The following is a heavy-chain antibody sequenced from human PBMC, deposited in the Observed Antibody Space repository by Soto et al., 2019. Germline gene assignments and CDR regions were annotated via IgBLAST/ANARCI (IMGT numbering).Heavy chain of an antibody. Sequence: SQTLSLTCVISGDSVSSNSAAWNWIRQSPSRGLEWLGRTYYYRSKWYNDYAVSVKSRITINPDTSRNQFSLQLTSVTAEDTAMYYCARDDGPRTTGRFNPWGQGTLVTVSA. D-gene: IGHD1-1*01. CDR3: ARDDGPRTTGRFNP. J-gene: IGHJ5*02. CDR2: TYYYRSKWYN. CDR1: GDSVSSNSAA. V-gene: IGHV6-1*01.